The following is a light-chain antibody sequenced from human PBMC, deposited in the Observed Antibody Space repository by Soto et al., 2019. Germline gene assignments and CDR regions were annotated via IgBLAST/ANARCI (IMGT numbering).Light chain of an antibody. CDR1: SSDVGGYNY. CDR2: EAT. CDR3: SSHGGSSPFYV. V-gene: IGLV2-14*01. Sequence: QSVLAQPASVSGSPGQSITISCTGTSSDVGGYNYVSWYQQHPGKAPKLVIHEATKRPSGVSNRFSGSKSGNTASLTISGLQAEDETDYYCSSHGGSSPFYVFGTGTKVTVL. J-gene: IGLJ1*01.